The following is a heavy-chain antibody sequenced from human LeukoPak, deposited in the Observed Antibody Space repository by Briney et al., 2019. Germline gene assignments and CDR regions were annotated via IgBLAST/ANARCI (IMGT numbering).Heavy chain of an antibody. J-gene: IGHJ4*02. D-gene: IGHD2-2*03. CDR2: IYYSGST. V-gene: IGHV4-59*12. CDR3: ARVFGYCSSTSCYGSPAFDY. CDR1: GGSISSYY. Sequence: SETLSLTCTVSGGSISSYYWSWIRQPPGKGLEWIGYIYYSGSTNYNPSLKSRVTISVDTSKNQFSLKLSSVTAADTAVYYCARVFGYCSSTSCYGSPAFDYWGQGTLVTVSS.